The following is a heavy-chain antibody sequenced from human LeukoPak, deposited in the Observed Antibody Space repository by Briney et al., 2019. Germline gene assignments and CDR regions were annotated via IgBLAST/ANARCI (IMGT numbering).Heavy chain of an antibody. CDR2: INHSGST. CDR1: GGSFSGYY. Sequence: SETPSLTCAVYGGSFSGYYWSWIRQPPGKGLEWIGEINHSGSTNYNPSLKSRVTISVDTSKNQFSLKLSSVTAADTAVCYCASGYFGYWGQGTLVTVSS. J-gene: IGHJ4*02. V-gene: IGHV4-34*01. CDR3: ASGYFGY. D-gene: IGHD3-10*01.